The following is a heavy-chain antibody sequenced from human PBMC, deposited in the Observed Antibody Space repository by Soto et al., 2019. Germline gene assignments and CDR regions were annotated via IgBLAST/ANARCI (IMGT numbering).Heavy chain of an antibody. Sequence: QVQLVESGGGVVQPGRSLRLSCAASGFIFNEYGMHWVRQAPGNGLEWVAVIWYDGSNKYYADSVKGRFTFSRDNSKNTMSLQMNSLRVEDTAIYYCARWGCSGSNCNLNQRSFDSWGQGTLVTVSS. J-gene: IGHJ5*01. CDR2: IWYDGSNK. V-gene: IGHV3-33*01. CDR3: ARWGCSGSNCNLNQRSFDS. CDR1: GFIFNEYG. D-gene: IGHD2-15*01.